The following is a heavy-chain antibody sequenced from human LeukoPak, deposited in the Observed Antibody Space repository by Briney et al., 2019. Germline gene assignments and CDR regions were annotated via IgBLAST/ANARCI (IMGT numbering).Heavy chain of an antibody. V-gene: IGHV3-20*04. CDR3: AREGAAAHFDY. CDR1: GFTFDDYG. Sequence: GGSLRLSCAASGFTFDDYGMSWVRQAPGKGLEWVSGINWNGGSTGYADSVKGRFTISRDNAKNTLSLQMNSLRAEDTAVYYCAREGAAAHFDYWGQGTLVTVSS. J-gene: IGHJ4*02. D-gene: IGHD6-13*01. CDR2: INWNGGST.